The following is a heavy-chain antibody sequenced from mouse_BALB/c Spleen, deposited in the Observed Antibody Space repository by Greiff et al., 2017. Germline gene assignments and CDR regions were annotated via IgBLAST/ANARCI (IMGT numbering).Heavy chain of an antibody. CDR1: GFAFSSYD. D-gene: IGHD2-4*01. V-gene: IGHV5-12-1*01. Sequence: EVKVVESGGGLVKPGGSLKLSCAASGFAFSSYDMSWVRQTPEKRLEWVAYISSGGGSTYYPDTVKGRFTISRDNAKNTLYLQMSSLKSEDTAMYYCARLIYYYYDEVFAYWGQGTLVTVSA. CDR2: ISSGGGST. CDR3: ARLIYYYYDEVFAY. J-gene: IGHJ3*01.